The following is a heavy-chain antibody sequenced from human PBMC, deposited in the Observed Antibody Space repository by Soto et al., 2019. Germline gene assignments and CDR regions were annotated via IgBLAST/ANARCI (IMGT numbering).Heavy chain of an antibody. J-gene: IGHJ5*02. CDR1: GGSIRSGGYY. V-gene: IGHV4-31*03. D-gene: IGHD2-15*01. Sequence: SETLSLTCTVSGGSIRSGGYYWSWIRQHPGKGLEWIGYIYYSGSTYYNPSLKSRVTISVDTSKNQFSLKLSSVTAADTAVYYCARLYCSGGSCYSGFDPWGQGTLVTASS. CDR2: IYYSGST. CDR3: ARLYCSGGSCYSGFDP.